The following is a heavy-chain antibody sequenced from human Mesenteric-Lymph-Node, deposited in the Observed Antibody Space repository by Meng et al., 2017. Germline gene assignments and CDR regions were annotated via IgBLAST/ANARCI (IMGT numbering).Heavy chain of an antibody. J-gene: IGHJ5*02. CDR1: GFTFSDYY. V-gene: IGHV3-11*03. D-gene: IGHD3-10*01. CDR3: ARCYGDIFSGDA. Sequence: GESLKISCAASGFTFSDYYMSWIRQVPGKGLEWLSYINNRGSYTIYADSVKGRLTISRDNDKNALYLQINSRRVDDTAVYYCARCYGDIFSGDAWGRGTLVTVSS. CDR2: INNRGSYT.